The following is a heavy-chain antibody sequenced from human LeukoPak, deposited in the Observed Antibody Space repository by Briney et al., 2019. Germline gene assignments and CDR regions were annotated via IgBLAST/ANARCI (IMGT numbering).Heavy chain of an antibody. V-gene: IGHV3-7*01. CDR3: ARGSMHIYHLYTDY. Sequence: GGSLRLSCAASGFTFSNYWVSWFRQAPGQGLEWVASIKQDGSEKYYVDSVKRRITISRDNAKNSLLLQLSILRVEDTAVYYCARGSMHIYHLYTDYWGQGTLVTVSS. D-gene: IGHD3-16*02. CDR2: IKQDGSEK. J-gene: IGHJ4*02. CDR1: GFTFSNYW.